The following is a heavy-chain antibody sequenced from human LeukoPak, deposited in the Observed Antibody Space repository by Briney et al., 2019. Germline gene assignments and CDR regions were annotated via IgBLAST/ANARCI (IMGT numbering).Heavy chain of an antibody. D-gene: IGHD3-22*01. V-gene: IGHV4-30-4*01. Sequence: SETLSLTCTVSGGPISTGDYYWSWIRQPPGKGLEYIGYIYYSGSTYYNPSLKSRITISVDTSKNQFSLKLSSVPAADTAVYYCAVGHYYHSSGYLFDSWGQGTLVTVSS. CDR2: IYYSGST. J-gene: IGHJ4*02. CDR1: GGPISTGDYY. CDR3: AVGHYYHSSGYLFDS.